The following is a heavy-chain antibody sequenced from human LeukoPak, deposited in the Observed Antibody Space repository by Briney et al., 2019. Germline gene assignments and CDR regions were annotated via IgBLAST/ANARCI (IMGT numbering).Heavy chain of an antibody. CDR1: GLTFSNYV. CDR2: ITGSGGST. Sequence: GGSLRLSCEVSGLTFSNYVMSWVRQTPGKGLEWVSGITGSGGSTYYAGSVRGRFTVSRDNSKNTLYLQMNSLRAEDTALYYCARDAKCRYWGQGTLVTVSS. D-gene: IGHD2-15*01. CDR3: ARDAKCRY. J-gene: IGHJ4*02. V-gene: IGHV3-23*01.